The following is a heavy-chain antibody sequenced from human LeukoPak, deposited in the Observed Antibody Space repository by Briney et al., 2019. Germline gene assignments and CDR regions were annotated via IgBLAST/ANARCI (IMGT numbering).Heavy chain of an antibody. CDR3: ARDRGSSGWYDFDY. CDR1: GYSLSRGYY. Sequence: SETLSLTCAVSGYSLSRGYYWGWSRQPPGKGLEWIGSIYHSGSTYYNPSLRSRVTISVDTSKNQFSLKLSSVTAADTAVYYCARDRGSSGWYDFDYWGQGTLVSVSS. CDR2: IYHSGST. D-gene: IGHD6-19*01. J-gene: IGHJ4*02. V-gene: IGHV4-38-2*02.